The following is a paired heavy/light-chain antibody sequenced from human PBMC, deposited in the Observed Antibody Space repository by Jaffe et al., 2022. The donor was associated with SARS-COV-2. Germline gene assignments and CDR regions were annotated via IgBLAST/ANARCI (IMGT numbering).Heavy chain of an antibody. J-gene: IGHJ4*02. V-gene: IGHV3-23*01. CDR2: ISGGGGST. Sequence: EVQLLESGGGLVQPGGSLRLSCAASGFTFSSYAMSWARQAPGKGLEWVSVISGGGGSTYYADSVKGRFTISRDNSKNTLFLQMNSLRAEDTAVYYCAKIATRFSPGFYYFDYWGQGTLVTVSS. CDR1: GFTFSSYA. CDR3: AKIATRFSPGFYYFDY. D-gene: IGHD5-12*01.
Light chain of an antibody. CDR3: QQANSFPPS. V-gene: IGKV1-12*01. CDR1: QGISSW. Sequence: DIQMTQSPSSVSASVGDRVTITCRASQGISSWLAWYQQKPGKAPKLLIYAASSLQSGVPSRFSGSGSGTDFTLTISSLQPEDFATYYCQQANSFPPSFGGGTKVEIK. CDR2: AAS. J-gene: IGKJ4*01.